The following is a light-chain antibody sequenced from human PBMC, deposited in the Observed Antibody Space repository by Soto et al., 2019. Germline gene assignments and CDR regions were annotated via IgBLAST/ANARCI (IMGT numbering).Light chain of an antibody. V-gene: IGKV1-5*01. CDR3: QQYNTCS. Sequence: DIQMTQSPSTLSASVGDRVTITCRASEGISTWLAWYQQKPGKAPKLLIYDASRLESGVPSRFSGSGSATEFTLTISSLQPDDFATYYCQQYNTCSFGQGTKLEIK. CDR1: EGISTW. CDR2: DAS. J-gene: IGKJ2*01.